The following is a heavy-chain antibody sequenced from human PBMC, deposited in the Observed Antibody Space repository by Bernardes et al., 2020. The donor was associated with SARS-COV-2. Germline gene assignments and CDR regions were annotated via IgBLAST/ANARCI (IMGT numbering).Heavy chain of an antibody. J-gene: IGHJ4*02. V-gene: IGHV3-23*01. CDR1: GFTFSSYA. Sequence: GYLRLSCSASGFTFSSYAMSWVRHAPGKGLEWVSAISGIGGSTYYADSVKGRFTISRDNSKNTLYLQMNSLRAEDTAVYYCAKGDWSGYFPSYFDYWGQGTLVTVSS. CDR2: ISGIGGST. CDR3: AKGDWSGYFPSYFDY. D-gene: IGHD3-3*01.